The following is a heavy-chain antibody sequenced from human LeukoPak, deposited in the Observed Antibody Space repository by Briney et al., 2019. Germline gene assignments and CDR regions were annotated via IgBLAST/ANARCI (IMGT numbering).Heavy chain of an antibody. V-gene: IGHV4-34*01. CDR2: INHSGST. J-gene: IGHJ6*02. CDR1: GGSFSGYY. D-gene: IGHD3-10*01. CDR3: ARFRSYYGSGRYYGMDV. Sequence: KTSETLSLTCAVYGGSFSGYYWSWIRQPPGKGLEWIGEINHSGSTNYNPSLKSRVTISVDTSKNQFSLKLSSVTAADTAVYYCARFRSYYGSGRYYGMDVWGQGTLVTVSS.